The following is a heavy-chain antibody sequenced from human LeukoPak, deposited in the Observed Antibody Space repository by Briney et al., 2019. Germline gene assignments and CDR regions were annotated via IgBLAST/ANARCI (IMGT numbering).Heavy chain of an antibody. CDR1: GFTFSSYA. Sequence: GGSLRLSCAASGFTFSSYAMSWVRQAPGKGLEWVSDIGDSGGSTYYADSVKGRFTISRDNSKNTLYLQMNSLRAEDTAVYYCAKDRGGILVVISDAFDIWGQGTMVTVSS. CDR2: IGDSGGST. V-gene: IGHV3-23*01. D-gene: IGHD3-22*01. CDR3: AKDRGGILVVISDAFDI. J-gene: IGHJ3*02.